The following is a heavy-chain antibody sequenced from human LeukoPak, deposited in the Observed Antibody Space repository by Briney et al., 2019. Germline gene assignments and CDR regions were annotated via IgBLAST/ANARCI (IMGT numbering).Heavy chain of an antibody. J-gene: IGHJ4*02. CDR3: ARDVIAVAGTS. D-gene: IGHD6-19*01. Sequence: GGSRRLSCAASGFTFSSYSMNWVRQAPGKGLEWVSSISSSSSYIYYADSVKGRFTISRDNAKNSLYLQMNSLRAEDTAVYYCARDVIAVAGTSWGQGTLVTVSS. V-gene: IGHV3-21*01. CDR2: ISSSSSYI. CDR1: GFTFSSYS.